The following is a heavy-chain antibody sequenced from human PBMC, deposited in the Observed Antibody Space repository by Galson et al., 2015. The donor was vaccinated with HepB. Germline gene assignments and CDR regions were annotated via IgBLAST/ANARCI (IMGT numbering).Heavy chain of an antibody. J-gene: IGHJ4*02. Sequence: SLRLSCAASGFTFSRYTMSWVRQAPGKGLEWVSAISGSGDRTHYADSVKGRFTISRDNSKNTLYLQMNTLRAEDTAVFYCAKRFDDNSSPFDCWGRGTLVTVSS. V-gene: IGHV3-23*01. CDR2: ISGSGDRT. D-gene: IGHD1-1*01. CDR3: AKRFDDNSSPFDC. CDR1: GFTFSRYT.